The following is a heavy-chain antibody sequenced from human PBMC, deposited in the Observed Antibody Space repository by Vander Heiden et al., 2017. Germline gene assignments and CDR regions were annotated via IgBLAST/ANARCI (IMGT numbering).Heavy chain of an antibody. CDR3: AAISSGYYYSFDY. V-gene: IGHV3-33*01. CDR1: GFTFSSYG. CDR2: IWYDGSNK. Sequence: QVQLVESGGGVVQPGRSLRLSCAASGFTFSSYGMHWVRQAPGKGLEWVAVIWYDGSNKYYADSGKGRFTISRDNSKNTLYLQMNSLRAEDTAVYYCAAISSGYYYSFDYWGQGTLVTVSS. J-gene: IGHJ4*02. D-gene: IGHD3-22*01.